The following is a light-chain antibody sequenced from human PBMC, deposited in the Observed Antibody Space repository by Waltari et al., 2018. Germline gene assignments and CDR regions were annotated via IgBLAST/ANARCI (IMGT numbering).Light chain of an antibody. CDR2: NDK. CDR1: VVSKKF. Sequence: SFELTQPSSVSVSPGQTAKIPCSGDVVSKKFSRWYQQKAGQAPRLLIYNDKERPSGIAERFSGSSSGSTVTLTISGAQVDDEGDYFCYCVTDTEAGFGGGTKLTVL. J-gene: IGLJ3*02. V-gene: IGLV3-27*01. CDR3: YCVTDTEAG.